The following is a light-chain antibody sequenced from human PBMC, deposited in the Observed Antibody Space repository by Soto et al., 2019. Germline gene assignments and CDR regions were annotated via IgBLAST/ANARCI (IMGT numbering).Light chain of an antibody. V-gene: IGKV4-1*01. J-gene: IGKJ1*01. CDR3: QQYFTTPRT. Sequence: DIVMTQSPDSLVVSLGERATINCRSSQSVFYNSNNRNYLAWYQQKAGQPPKLLIYWASTRQSGVPDRFSGSGSGTDFTLTVSSLQAEDVALYYCQQYFTTPRTFGQGTKVEIK. CDR1: QSVFYNSNNRNY. CDR2: WAS.